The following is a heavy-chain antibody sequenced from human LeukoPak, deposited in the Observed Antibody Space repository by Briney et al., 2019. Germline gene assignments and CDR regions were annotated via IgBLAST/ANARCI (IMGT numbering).Heavy chain of an antibody. D-gene: IGHD3-22*01. J-gene: IGHJ4*02. V-gene: IGHV3-23*01. CDR3: ARDGSTVGGGYYYWFDY. CDR1: GFTFSTYA. CDR2: ISAGGDRT. Sequence: PGGPLRLSCAASGFTFSTYAMTWVRQAPGKGLEWVSGISAGGDRTYYADSVKGRFTISRDNSKNTLYLQMNSLRAEDTAVYYCARDGSTVGGGYYYWFDYWGQGTLVTVSS.